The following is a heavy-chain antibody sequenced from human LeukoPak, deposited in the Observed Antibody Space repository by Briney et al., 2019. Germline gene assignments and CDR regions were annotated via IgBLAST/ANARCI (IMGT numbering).Heavy chain of an antibody. J-gene: IGHJ4*02. CDR1: GGSFSGYY. V-gene: IGHV4-34*01. CDR2: INHSGST. D-gene: IGHD5-18*01. CDR3: ARVGYSYGSLDY. Sequence: SETLSLTCAVYGGSFSGYYWSWIRQPPGKGLEWIGEINHSGSTNYNPSLKSRVTISVDTSKNQFSLKLSSVTDADTAVYYCARVGYSYGSLDYWGQGTLVTVSS.